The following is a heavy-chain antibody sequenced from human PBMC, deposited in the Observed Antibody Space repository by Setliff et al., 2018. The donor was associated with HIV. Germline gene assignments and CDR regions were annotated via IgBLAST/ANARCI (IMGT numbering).Heavy chain of an antibody. J-gene: IGHJ4*02. V-gene: IGHV3-23*01. CDR3: ASLNRDLVVVTALL. CDR1: GFTFKNHV. CDR2: ISGRGGGT. Sequence: GGSLRLSCAASGFTFKNHVLTWVRQAPGKGLEWVSSISGRGGGTYYADSVKGRFTVSRDNSKNTVFLQMNSLRADDTAVYYCASLNRDLVVVTALLWGQGTLVTVSS. D-gene: IGHD2-21*02.